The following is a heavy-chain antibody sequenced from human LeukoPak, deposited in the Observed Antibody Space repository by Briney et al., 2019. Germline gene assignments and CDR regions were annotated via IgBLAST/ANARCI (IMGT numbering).Heavy chain of an antibody. CDR3: ARTPRIAAAGTSFDY. CDR2: TYYRSKWYN. D-gene: IGHD6-13*01. CDR1: GDSVSSNSAA. Sequence: SQTLSLTCVISGDSVSSNSAAWNWIRQSPSRGLEWLGRTYYRSKWYNDYAVSVKSRITINPDTSKNQFSLKLSSVTAADTAVYYCARTPRIAAAGTSFDYWGQGTLVTVSS. J-gene: IGHJ4*02. V-gene: IGHV6-1*01.